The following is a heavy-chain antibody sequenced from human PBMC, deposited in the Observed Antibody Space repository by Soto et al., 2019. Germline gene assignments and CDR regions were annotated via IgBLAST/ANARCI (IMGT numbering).Heavy chain of an antibody. V-gene: IGHV1-2*04. CDR2: INPNSGGT. CDR3: ARDYRYSYGSNPAFDP. D-gene: IGHD5-18*01. CDR1: GYTFTGYY. J-gene: IGHJ5*02. Sequence: GASVKVSCKASGYTFTGYYMRWVRQAPGQGLEWKGWINPNSGGTNYAQKFQGWVTMTRDTSISTAYMELSRLRSDDTAVYYCARDYRYSYGSNPAFDPWGQGTLVTVSS.